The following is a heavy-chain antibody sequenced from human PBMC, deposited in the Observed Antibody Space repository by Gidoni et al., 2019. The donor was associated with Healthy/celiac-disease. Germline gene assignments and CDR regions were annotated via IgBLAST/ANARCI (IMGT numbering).Heavy chain of an antibody. J-gene: IGHJ4*02. D-gene: IGHD6-13*01. CDR2: ISSSSSTI. CDR1: GFTFSSYS. CDR3: ARDDGYSSSWSPVDFDY. Sequence: EVQLVESGGGLVQPGGSLRLSCAASGFTFSSYSMNWVRQAPGKGLECVSYISSSSSTIYYADSVKGRFTISRDNAKNSLYLQMNSLRAEDTAVYYCARDDGYSSSWSPVDFDYWGQGTLVTVSS. V-gene: IGHV3-48*01.